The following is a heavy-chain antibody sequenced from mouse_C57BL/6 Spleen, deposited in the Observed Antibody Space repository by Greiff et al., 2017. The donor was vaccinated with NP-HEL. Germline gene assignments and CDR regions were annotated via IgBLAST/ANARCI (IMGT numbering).Heavy chain of an antibody. D-gene: IGHD2-3*01. CDR1: GYAFSSYW. Sequence: QVQLKQSGAELVKPGASVKISCKASGYAFSSYWMNWVKQRPGKGLEWIGQIYPGDGDTNYNGKFKGKATLTADKSSSTAYMQLSSLTSEDSAVYFCARLDDGYYGRSGFAYWGQGTLVTVSA. V-gene: IGHV1-80*01. J-gene: IGHJ3*01. CDR2: IYPGDGDT. CDR3: ARLDDGYYGRSGFAY.